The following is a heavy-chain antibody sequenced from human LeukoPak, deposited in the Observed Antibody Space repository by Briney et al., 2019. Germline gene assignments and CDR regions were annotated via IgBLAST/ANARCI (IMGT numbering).Heavy chain of an antibody. CDR3: ARGGPGPYSSSWYFDY. D-gene: IGHD6-13*01. CDR1: GGSISSSSYY. V-gene: IGHV4-39*01. CDR2: IYYSGST. Sequence: PSETLSLTCTVSGGSISSSSYYWGWIRQPPGKGLEWIGSIYYSGSTYYNPSLKSRVTISVDTSKNQFSLKLSSVTAADTAVYYCARGGPGPYSSSWYFDYWGQGTLVTVSS. J-gene: IGHJ4*02.